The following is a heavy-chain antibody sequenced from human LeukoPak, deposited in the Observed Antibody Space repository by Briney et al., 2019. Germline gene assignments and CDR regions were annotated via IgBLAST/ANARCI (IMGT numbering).Heavy chain of an antibody. CDR2: IYYSGSA. J-gene: IGHJ3*02. CDR3: ARCSGWYIRDDAFDI. Sequence: PSETLSLTCTVSGGSISSYYWSWIGQPPGKGLEWIGYIYYSGSANYNPSLKSRVTISVDTSKNQFSLKLSSVTAADTAVYYCARCSGWYIRDDAFDIWGQGTMVTVSS. CDR1: GGSISSYY. D-gene: IGHD6-19*01. V-gene: IGHV4-59*08.